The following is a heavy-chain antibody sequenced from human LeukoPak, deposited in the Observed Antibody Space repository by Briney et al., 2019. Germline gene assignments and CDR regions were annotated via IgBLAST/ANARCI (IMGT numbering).Heavy chain of an antibody. J-gene: IGHJ4*02. Sequence: ASVKVSCKASGYTFTGYYMHWVRQAPGQGLEWMGWINPNSGGTNYAQKFQGRVTMTRDTPISTAYMELSRLRSDDTAVYYCARYGYYYGSGIDYWGQGTLVTVSS. CDR3: ARYGYYYGSGIDY. CDR2: INPNSGGT. CDR1: GYTFTGYY. V-gene: IGHV1-2*02. D-gene: IGHD3-10*01.